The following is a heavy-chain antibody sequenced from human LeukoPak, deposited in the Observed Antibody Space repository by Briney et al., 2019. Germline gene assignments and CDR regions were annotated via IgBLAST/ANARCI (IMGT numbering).Heavy chain of an antibody. J-gene: IGHJ4*02. CDR2: IYYSGST. V-gene: IGHV4-59*01. CDR1: GGSISSYY. D-gene: IGHD2-21*02. CDR3: ARLLVGTLYYFDY. Sequence: PSETLSLTCTVSGGSISSYYWSWIRQPPGKGLEWIGYIYYSGSTNYNPSLKSRVTISVDTSKNQFSLKLSSVTAADTAVYYCARLLVGTLYYFDYWGQGTLVTVSS.